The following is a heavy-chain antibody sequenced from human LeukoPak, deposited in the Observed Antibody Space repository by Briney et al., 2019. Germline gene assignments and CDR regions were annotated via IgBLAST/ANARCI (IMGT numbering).Heavy chain of an antibody. J-gene: IGHJ4*02. CDR1: GFTVSNNY. Sequence: GGSLRLSCAASGFTVSNNYMNWVRQAPGKGLEWVSYISSSSSTIYYADSVKGRFTISRDNAKNSLYLQMNSLRDEDTAVYYCARDPQPTYYYDSSGYYFDYWGQGTLVTVSS. CDR2: ISSSSSTI. V-gene: IGHV3-48*02. CDR3: ARDPQPTYYYDSSGYYFDY. D-gene: IGHD3-22*01.